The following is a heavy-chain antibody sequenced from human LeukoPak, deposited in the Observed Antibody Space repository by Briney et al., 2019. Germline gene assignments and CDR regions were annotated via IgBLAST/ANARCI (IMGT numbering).Heavy chain of an antibody. Sequence: SETLSLTCTVSGGSISRYYWSWIRQPPEKGLEWIGYIYYSGNTNYNPSLKSRVTISVDTSKNQFSLKLSSVTAADTAVYYCARVGGYSGYDPIDYWGQGTPVTVSS. V-gene: IGHV4-59*01. J-gene: IGHJ4*02. CDR3: ARVGGYSGYDPIDY. D-gene: IGHD5-12*01. CDR2: IYYSGNT. CDR1: GGSISRYY.